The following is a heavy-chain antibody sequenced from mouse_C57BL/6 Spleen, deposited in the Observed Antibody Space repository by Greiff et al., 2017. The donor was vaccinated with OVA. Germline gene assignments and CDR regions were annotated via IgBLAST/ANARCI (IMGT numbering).Heavy chain of an antibody. CDR1: GFSLTSYA. V-gene: IGHV2-9-1*01. Sequence: VMLVESGPGLVAPSQSLSITCTVSGFSLTSYAISWVRPPPGTGLAWLGVIWTGGGTHYNSALKSRLSISKDNSKSKVFVKMNSLQTDDTARYYGARNHYGSSYEYFDYWGQGTTLTVSS. D-gene: IGHD1-1*01. CDR3: ARNHYGSSYEYFDY. CDR2: IWTGGGT. J-gene: IGHJ2*01.